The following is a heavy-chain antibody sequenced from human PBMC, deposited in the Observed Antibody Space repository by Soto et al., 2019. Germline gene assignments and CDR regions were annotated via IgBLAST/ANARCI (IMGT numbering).Heavy chain of an antibody. D-gene: IGHD2-8*01. Sequence: PGGSLRLSCAASGFTFSSYGMHWVRQAPGKGLEWVAVISYDGSNKYYADSVKGRFTISRDNSKNTLYLQMNSLRAEDTAVYYCAKDIVLMTGFDYWGQGTQVTVSS. CDR3: AKDIVLMTGFDY. CDR2: ISYDGSNK. CDR1: GFTFSSYG. V-gene: IGHV3-30*18. J-gene: IGHJ4*02.